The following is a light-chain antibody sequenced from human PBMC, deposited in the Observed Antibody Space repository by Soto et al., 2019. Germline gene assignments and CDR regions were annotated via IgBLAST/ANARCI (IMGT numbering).Light chain of an antibody. J-gene: IGKJ4*01. CDR2: AAS. Sequence: AIRMTQSPSSLSASTGDRVTITCRASQGISSYLAWYQQKPGKAPKLLICAASTLQSGVPSRFSGSGSGTDFTLTISCLQSEDFATYYCQQYYSYPLIGGATKVEIK. CDR1: QGISSY. CDR3: QQYYSYPL. V-gene: IGKV1-8*01.